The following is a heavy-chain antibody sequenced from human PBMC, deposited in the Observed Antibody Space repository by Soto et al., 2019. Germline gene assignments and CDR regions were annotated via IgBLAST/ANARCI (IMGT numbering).Heavy chain of an antibody. D-gene: IGHD2-21*02. Sequence: QVQLVQSGAEVKKPGASVKVSCKASGYTFTSYAMHWVRQAPGQRLEWMGWINAGNGNTKYSQKFRGRVTITRGTSASTAYMELSSLRAEDTAVYYSARSIGVGTAADYWGQGNLVTVSS. J-gene: IGHJ4*02. CDR2: INAGNGNT. CDR1: GYTFTSYA. V-gene: IGHV1-3*01. CDR3: ARSIGVGTAADY.